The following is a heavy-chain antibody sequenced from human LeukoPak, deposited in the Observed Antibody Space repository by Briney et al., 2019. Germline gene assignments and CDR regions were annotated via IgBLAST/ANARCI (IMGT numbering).Heavy chain of an antibody. Sequence: GESLRLSCAASGFTVRSNHMTWVRQAPGKGLEWVSVIYSGGSTYLADSVKGRFTISRDNSKNTLYLQMNRLRAEDTAVYFCARSLDNWSGSNNLFVSWGQGTLVTVSS. CDR1: GFTVRSNH. V-gene: IGHV3-53*01. CDR3: ARSLDNWSGSNNLFVS. J-gene: IGHJ5*01. CDR2: IYSGGST. D-gene: IGHD3-3*01.